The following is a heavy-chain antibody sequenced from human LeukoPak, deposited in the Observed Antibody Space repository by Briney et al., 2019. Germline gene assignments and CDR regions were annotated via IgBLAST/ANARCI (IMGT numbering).Heavy chain of an antibody. J-gene: IGHJ4*02. CDR1: GFTFNNYW. D-gene: IGHD2-21*02. CDR3: ARAVVVTASDY. Sequence: GGSLRLSCAASGFTFNNYWMYWVRQAPGKGLVWVSRIDYFGSITTYADSVRGRFTISRDNAKNTLYLEMTSLRAEDTAVYYCARAVVVTASDYWGQGTLVTVSS. V-gene: IGHV3-74*03. CDR2: IDYFGSIT.